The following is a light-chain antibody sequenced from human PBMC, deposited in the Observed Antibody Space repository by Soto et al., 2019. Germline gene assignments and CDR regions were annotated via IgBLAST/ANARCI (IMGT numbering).Light chain of an antibody. V-gene: IGKV1-39*01. CDR3: QQASSFPPT. CDR2: AAS. CDR1: QSISSY. Sequence: DIQMTQSPSSLSASVGDRVTITCRASQSISSYLNWYQQKPGKAPKLLIYAASTLQSGVPSRFSGSGSGTDFTLTISSLQPEDFATYYCQQASSFPPTFGHGTRLEIK. J-gene: IGKJ5*01.